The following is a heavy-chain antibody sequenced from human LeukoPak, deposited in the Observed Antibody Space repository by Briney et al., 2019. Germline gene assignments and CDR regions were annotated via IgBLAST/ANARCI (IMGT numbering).Heavy chain of an antibody. CDR2: TSSSGSTI. CDR3: ARDGAVKWHRGIDYFDY. Sequence: PGGSLRLSCAASGFTFSDYYMSWIRQAPGKGLEWVSYTSSSGSTIYYADSVKGRFTISRDNAKNSLYLQMNSLRAEDTALYYCARDGAVKWHRGIDYFDYWGQGTLVTVSS. V-gene: IGHV3-11*04. CDR1: GFTFSDYY. D-gene: IGHD3-16*01. J-gene: IGHJ4*02.